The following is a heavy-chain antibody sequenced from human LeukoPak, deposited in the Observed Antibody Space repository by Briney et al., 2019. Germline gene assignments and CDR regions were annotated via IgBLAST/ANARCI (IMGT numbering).Heavy chain of an antibody. CDR2: ISAYNGNT. Sequence: ASVKVSCKASGYTFTSYGISWVRQAPGQGLEWMGWISAYNGNTNYAQKLQGRVTMTTDTSTSTVYMELSSLRSEDTAVYYCARLRRVQLWSPIDYWGQGTLVTVSS. CDR1: GYTFTSYG. D-gene: IGHD5-18*01. V-gene: IGHV1-18*01. J-gene: IGHJ4*02. CDR3: ARLRRVQLWSPIDY.